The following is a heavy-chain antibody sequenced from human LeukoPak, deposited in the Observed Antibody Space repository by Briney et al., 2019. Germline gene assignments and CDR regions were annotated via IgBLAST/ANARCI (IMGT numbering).Heavy chain of an antibody. CDR2: INGDGTSA. J-gene: IGHJ6*03. CDR1: GFTLRNYW. V-gene: IGHV3-74*01. D-gene: IGHD2-21*02. CDR3: ARVAYCGGDCYSLDYYYMDV. Sequence: PGRSLRLSCAASGFTLRNYWMHWVRQTPGKGLLSVSRINGDGTSATYAGSVKGRFTISRDNAKNTLYLQMNSLRAEDTAVYYCARVAYCGGDCYSLDYYYMDVWGKGTTVTVSS.